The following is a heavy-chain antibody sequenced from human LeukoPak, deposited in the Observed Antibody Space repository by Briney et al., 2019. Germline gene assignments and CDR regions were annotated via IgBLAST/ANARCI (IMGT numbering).Heavy chain of an antibody. D-gene: IGHD1-14*01. CDR2: IGTIGDT. J-gene: IGHJ4*02. CDR1: GFTFSNSD. V-gene: IGHV3-13*01. CDR3: ARDFMYNVNCAGC. Sequence: PGGSLRLSCAASGFTFSNSDMHWVRQATGRGLEWVSAIGTIGDTYYPGSVKGRFTISRDNAKNTLYLQMNSLRAEDTAVYYCARDFMYNVNCAGCWGQGTLVTVSS.